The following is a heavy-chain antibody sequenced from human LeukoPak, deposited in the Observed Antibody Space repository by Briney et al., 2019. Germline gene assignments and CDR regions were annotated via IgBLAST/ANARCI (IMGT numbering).Heavy chain of an antibody. CDR3: ARENSGSYREFDY. V-gene: IGHV4-4*07. Sequence: SETLSLTCTVSGVSISSYYWSWIRPPAGKGLEWIGRIYTSGSTNYNASLKSRVSMSVDTSKNQFSLKLSSVTAADTAVFYCARENSGSYREFDYWGQGTLVTVSS. J-gene: IGHJ4*02. CDR2: IYTSGST. CDR1: GVSISSYY. D-gene: IGHD1-26*01.